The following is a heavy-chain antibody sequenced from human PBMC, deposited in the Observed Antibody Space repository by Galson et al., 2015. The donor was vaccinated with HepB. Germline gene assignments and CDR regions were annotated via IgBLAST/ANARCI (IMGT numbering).Heavy chain of an antibody. CDR2: INPTSDDI. J-gene: IGHJ4*02. V-gene: IGHV3-48*01. CDR1: GFTFIHYN. CDR3: VRAVECDY. D-gene: IGHD6-19*01. Sequence: SLRLSCAASGFTFIHYNMVWVRQAPGKGLEWVSHINPTSDDIYYGDSVKGRFTTSRDNAKNSLYLQMNSLRVEDTAMYYCVRAVECDYWGQGTLVTVSS.